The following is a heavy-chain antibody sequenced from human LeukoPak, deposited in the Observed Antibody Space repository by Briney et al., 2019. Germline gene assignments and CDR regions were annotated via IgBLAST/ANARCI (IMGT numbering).Heavy chain of an antibody. Sequence: GASVKVSCKASGGTFSSYAISWVRQAPGQGLEWMGGIIPIFGTANYAQKFQGRVTITADESTSTAYMELSSLRSEDTAVYYCARVEDDILPGYAFDIWGQGTMVTVSS. CDR3: ARVEDDILPGYAFDI. J-gene: IGHJ3*02. CDR1: GGTFSSYA. CDR2: IIPIFGTA. V-gene: IGHV1-69*13. D-gene: IGHD3-9*01.